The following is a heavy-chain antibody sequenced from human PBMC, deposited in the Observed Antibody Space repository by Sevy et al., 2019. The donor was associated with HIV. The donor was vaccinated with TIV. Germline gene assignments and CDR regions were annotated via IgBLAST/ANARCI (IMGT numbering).Heavy chain of an antibody. CDR1: GFTFSYYD. CDR3: ASPLNYYDSPSAY. CDR2: ISSGSSYI. Sequence: GGSLRLSCAASGFTFSYYDMYWVRQAPGKGLEWVSSISSGSSYIFYADSVKGRFTISRDNAKNSLYLQMNSLRAEDTAVYYCASPLNYYDSPSAYWGQGTLVTVSS. V-gene: IGHV3-21*04. D-gene: IGHD3-22*01. J-gene: IGHJ4*02.